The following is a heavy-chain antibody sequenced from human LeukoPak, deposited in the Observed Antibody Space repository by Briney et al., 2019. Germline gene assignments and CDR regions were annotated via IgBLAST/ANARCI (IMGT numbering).Heavy chain of an antibody. D-gene: IGHD3-3*01. CDR1: GGSISSYY. J-gene: IGHJ4*02. CDR2: IYYSGST. V-gene: IGHV4-59*01. Sequence: SETLSLTCTVSGGSISSYYWSWIRQPPGKGLEWIGYIYYSGSTNYNPSLKSRVIISVDTSKNQFSLKLSSVTAADTAVYYCPRVSTIFGVAFDYWGQGTLVTVPS. CDR3: PRVSTIFGVAFDY.